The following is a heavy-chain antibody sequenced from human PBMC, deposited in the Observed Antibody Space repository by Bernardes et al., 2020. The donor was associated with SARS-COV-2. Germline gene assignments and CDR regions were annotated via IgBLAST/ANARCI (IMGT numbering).Heavy chain of an antibody. CDR1: GFTFSSYW. D-gene: IGHD6-25*01. CDR3: ARGASSGYRIDY. CDR2: IKSDGSTT. J-gene: IGHJ4*02. V-gene: IGHV3-74*01. Sequence: GGSLRLSCAASGFTFSSYWMLWVRQVPGRGLVWLSRIKSDGSTTNYADPVKGRFTISRDNAKNTLWLQMNSLRDEDTAMYYCARGASSGYRIDYWGPGTLVTVSS.